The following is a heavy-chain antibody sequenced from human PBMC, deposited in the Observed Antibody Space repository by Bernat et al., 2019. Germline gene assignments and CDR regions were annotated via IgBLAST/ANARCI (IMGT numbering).Heavy chain of an antibody. CDR3: ARTQIAAAGTWYFDY. CDR2: ISYDGSNK. V-gene: IGHV3-30-3*01. Sequence: QVQLVESGGGVVQPGRSLRLSCAASGFTFSSYAMHWVRQAPGKGLEWVAVISYDGSNKYYADSVKGRFIISRDNSKNTLYLQMNSLRAEDTAVYYCARTQIAAAGTWYFDYWGQGTLVTVSS. CDR1: GFTFSSYA. D-gene: IGHD6-13*01. J-gene: IGHJ4*02.